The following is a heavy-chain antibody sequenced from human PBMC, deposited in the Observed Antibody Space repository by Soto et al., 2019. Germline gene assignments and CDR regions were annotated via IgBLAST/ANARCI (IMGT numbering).Heavy chain of an antibody. Sequence: GGSLRLSCAASGFTFSSYAMHWVRQAPGKGLEYVSAISRNGGSTYYANSVKGRFTISRDNPKNTLYLQMGSLRAEDMAVYYCARESDGSGSYYINFDYWGQGTLVTVSS. V-gene: IGHV3-64*01. CDR1: GFTFSSYA. J-gene: IGHJ4*02. CDR2: ISRNGGST. CDR3: ARESDGSGSYYINFDY. D-gene: IGHD3-10*01.